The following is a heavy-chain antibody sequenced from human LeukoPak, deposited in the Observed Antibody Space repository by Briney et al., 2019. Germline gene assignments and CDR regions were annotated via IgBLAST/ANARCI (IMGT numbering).Heavy chain of an antibody. Sequence: PGGSLRLSCAASGFTFSSYAMSWVRQAPGRGLEWMGRIYYSGASYYNPSLKSRVTISVDTSKNQFSLKLSSVTAADTAVYYCARLIAVAGTSGAFDIWGQGTMVTVSS. D-gene: IGHD6-19*01. V-gene: IGHV4-38-2*01. CDR3: ARLIAVAGTSGAFDI. CDR2: IYYSGAS. CDR1: GFTFSSYA. J-gene: IGHJ3*02.